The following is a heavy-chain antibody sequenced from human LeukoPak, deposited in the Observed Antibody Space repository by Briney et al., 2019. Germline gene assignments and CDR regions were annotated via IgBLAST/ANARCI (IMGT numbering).Heavy chain of an antibody. CDR1: GGSISSSNW. CDR2: IYHSGST. V-gene: IGHV4-4*02. CDR3: ARKGGTYYYDSSGYLDY. Sequence: SETLSLTCAVSGGSISSSNWWSWVRPPPGKGLEWIGEIYHSGSTNYNPSLKSRVTISVDKSKNQFSLKLSSVTAADTAVYYCARKGGTYYYDSSGYLDYWGQGTLVTVSS. J-gene: IGHJ4*02. D-gene: IGHD3-22*01.